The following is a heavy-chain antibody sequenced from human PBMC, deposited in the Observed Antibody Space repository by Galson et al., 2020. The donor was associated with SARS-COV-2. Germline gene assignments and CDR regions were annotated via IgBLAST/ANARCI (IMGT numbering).Heavy chain of an antibody. CDR3: ARDWYYYDSSGYYFPNYYYYGMDV. Sequence: GGSLRLSCAASGFTFSRYGMPWVRQAPGKGLEWVAVIWYDGSNKYYADSVKGRFTISRDNSKNTLYLQMNSLRAEDTAVYYCARDWYYYDSSGYYFPNYYYYGMDVWGQGTTVTVSS. V-gene: IGHV3-33*01. J-gene: IGHJ6*02. CDR1: GFTFSRYG. CDR2: IWYDGSNK. D-gene: IGHD3-22*01.